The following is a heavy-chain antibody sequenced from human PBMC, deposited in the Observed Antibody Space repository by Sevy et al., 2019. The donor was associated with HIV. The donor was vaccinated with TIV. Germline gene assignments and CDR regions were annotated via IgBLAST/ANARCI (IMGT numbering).Heavy chain of an antibody. Sequence: GGSLRLSCAAYGFTFSIYSMHWVRQAPGKGLEWVAVIWNDRSNKHYADSVKGRFTISRDNAKNTLYLQMNILRVEDTAVYYCASLPNNYYDISGSSGDDAFDIWGQGTRVTVSS. V-gene: IGHV3-33*01. CDR3: ASLPNNYYDISGSSGDDAFDI. J-gene: IGHJ3*02. D-gene: IGHD3-22*01. CDR2: IWNDRSNK. CDR1: GFTFSIYS.